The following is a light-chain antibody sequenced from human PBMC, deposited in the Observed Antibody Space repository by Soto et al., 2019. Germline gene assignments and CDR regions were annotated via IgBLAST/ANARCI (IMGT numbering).Light chain of an antibody. J-gene: IGLJ2*01. V-gene: IGLV2-23*01. Sequence: QSVLTQPASVSGSPGQSITISCTVTSSDVGSYNLVSWYQQHPGKAPKLIIYEGSKRPSGVSSRFSGSKSGNTASLTISGLQAEDEADYYCWSYVGSSTSVVFGGGTKVTVL. CDR1: SSDVGSYNL. CDR3: WSYVGSSTSVV. CDR2: EGS.